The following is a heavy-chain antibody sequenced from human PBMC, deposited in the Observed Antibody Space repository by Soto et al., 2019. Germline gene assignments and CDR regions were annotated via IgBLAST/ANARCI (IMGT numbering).Heavy chain of an antibody. CDR3: ARDRLARGIPVAGRIDY. CDR1: GFIFSQYS. CDR2: ISSTGALM. Sequence: EVQLVESGGGLVKPGGSLRLSCAASGFIFSQYSMNWVRKAPGKGLEWVSSISSTGALMYYADSVKGRFTISRDDADNSLYLQMNSLRVEDTAVYYCARDRLARGIPVAGRIDYWGQGALVTVSS. J-gene: IGHJ4*02. D-gene: IGHD6-19*01. V-gene: IGHV3-21*02.